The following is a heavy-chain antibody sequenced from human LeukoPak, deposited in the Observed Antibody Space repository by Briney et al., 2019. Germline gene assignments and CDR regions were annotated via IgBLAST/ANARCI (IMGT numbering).Heavy chain of an antibody. V-gene: IGHV3-9*01. Sequence: GGSLRLSCAASGFTFDDYAMHWVRQAPGKGLEWVSGISWNSGSIGYADSVKGRFTISRDNAKNPLYLQMNSLRAEDTALYYCAKSLPEDYYYGMDVWGQGTTVTVSS. CDR1: GFTFDDYA. CDR2: ISWNSGSI. CDR3: AKSLPEDYYYGMDV. J-gene: IGHJ6*02.